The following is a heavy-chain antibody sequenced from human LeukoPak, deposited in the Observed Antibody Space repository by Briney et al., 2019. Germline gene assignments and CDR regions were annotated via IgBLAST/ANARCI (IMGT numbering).Heavy chain of an antibody. V-gene: IGHV4-59*08. Sequence: SETLSLTCTVSGGSISSYYWSWIRQPPGKGLEWIGYIYYSGSTNYNPSLKSRVTISVDTSKNQFSLKLSSVTAADTAVYYCARPQYYYDSSGYSPWGQGTLVTVSS. CDR2: IYYSGST. J-gene: IGHJ5*02. CDR1: GGSISSYY. D-gene: IGHD3-22*01. CDR3: ARPQYYYDSSGYSP.